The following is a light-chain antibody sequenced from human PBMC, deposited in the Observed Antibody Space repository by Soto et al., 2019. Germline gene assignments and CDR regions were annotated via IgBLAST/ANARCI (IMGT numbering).Light chain of an antibody. CDR1: RTDGDGHDY. J-gene: IGLJ1*01. Sequence: QSALTQPASVSGSPGQSIAISCIGVRTDGDGHDYVSWYQQHPGQAPQLIIYDVYNRPSGVSDRFSGSKSGNTASLVISGLQAEDEADYFCTSYTAISPVYVFGAGTKLTVL. CDR3: TSYTAISPVYV. V-gene: IGLV2-14*03. CDR2: DVY.